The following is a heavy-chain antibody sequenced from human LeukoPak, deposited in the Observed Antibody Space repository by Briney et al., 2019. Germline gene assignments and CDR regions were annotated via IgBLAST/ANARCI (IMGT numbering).Heavy chain of an antibody. J-gene: IGHJ4*02. D-gene: IGHD4-11*01. V-gene: IGHV1-46*01. CDR1: GYTFTSYY. CDR3: ARARSLSRPTVDY. CDR2: INPSGGST. Sequence: ASVKVSCKASGYTFTSYYMHWVRQAPGQGLEWMGIINPSGGSTSYAQKFQGRVTMTRDTSTSTAYMELRSLRSDDTAVYYCARARSLSRPTVDYWGQGTLVTVSS.